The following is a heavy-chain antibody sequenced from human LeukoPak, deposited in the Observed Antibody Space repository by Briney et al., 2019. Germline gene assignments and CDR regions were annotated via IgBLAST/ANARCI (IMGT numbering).Heavy chain of an antibody. V-gene: IGHV3-23*01. CDR3: AKPRDSGGSWGYDY. D-gene: IGHD2-15*01. Sequence: PGGSLRLSCAASGFTFSSYAMSWVRQAPGKGLEWVSGISGSGGSTDYADSVKGRFTLSRDNSKNTLYLQMNSLRAEDSAVYYCAKPRDSGGSWGYDYWGQGTLVTVSS. CDR1: GFTFSSYA. J-gene: IGHJ4*02. CDR2: ISGSGGST.